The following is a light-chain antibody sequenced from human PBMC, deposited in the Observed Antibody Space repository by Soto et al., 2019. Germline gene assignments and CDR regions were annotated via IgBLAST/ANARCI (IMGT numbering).Light chain of an antibody. V-gene: IGLV2-14*01. J-gene: IGLJ2*01. Sequence: QSVLTQPASVSGSPGQSITISCTGTSIDVGGYNYVSWYQQHPGKAPKLTIYEVSNRPSGVSNRFSGSKSGNTASLTISGLQAEDEADYYCSSYTSSSTLVFGGGTKLTVL. CDR2: EVS. CDR1: SIDVGGYNY. CDR3: SSYTSSSTLV.